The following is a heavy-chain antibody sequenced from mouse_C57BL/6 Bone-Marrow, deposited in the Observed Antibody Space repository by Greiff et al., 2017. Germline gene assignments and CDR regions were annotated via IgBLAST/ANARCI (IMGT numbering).Heavy chain of an antibody. D-gene: IGHD2-2*01. Sequence: EVQLQQSGAELVRPGASVKLSCTASGFNIKDDYMHWVKQRPEQGLEWIGWIDPENGDTEYASKFQGKATITADTSSNTAYLQLSSLTFEDTAVYYCTLVNFVYWGQGTTLAVSS. V-gene: IGHV14-4*01. CDR1: GFNIKDDY. CDR2: IDPENGDT. CDR3: TLVNFVY. J-gene: IGHJ2*01.